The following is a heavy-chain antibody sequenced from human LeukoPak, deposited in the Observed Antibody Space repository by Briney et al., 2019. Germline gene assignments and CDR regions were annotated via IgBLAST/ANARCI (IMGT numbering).Heavy chain of an antibody. CDR1: ANTFTDFY. J-gene: IGHJ2*01. CDR3: ARDQAAITTPLDWSFAL. Sequence: ASVKVSCTASANTFTDFYMHWVRQAPGQGLEWMGIFNPAGGRTSYAQKFQGRVTITRDTSTNTLYTELSSLRSEDTAVYYCARDQAAITTPLDWSFALWGRGTLVTVSS. CDR2: FNPAGGRT. D-gene: IGHD2-15*01. V-gene: IGHV1-46*01.